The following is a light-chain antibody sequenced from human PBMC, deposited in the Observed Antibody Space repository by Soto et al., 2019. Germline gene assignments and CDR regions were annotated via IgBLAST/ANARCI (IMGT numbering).Light chain of an antibody. Sequence: EIVLTQSPGTLSLSPGERATLSCRASQSVSNYLAWYQQKPGQAPRLLIYGASSRATVIPDRFSGSGSGTDFTLTISRLEHEDFVVYYCQQYGGSPQTFGQGTNVEIK. CDR2: GAS. CDR3: QQYGGSPQT. J-gene: IGKJ1*01. CDR1: QSVSNY. V-gene: IGKV3-20*01.